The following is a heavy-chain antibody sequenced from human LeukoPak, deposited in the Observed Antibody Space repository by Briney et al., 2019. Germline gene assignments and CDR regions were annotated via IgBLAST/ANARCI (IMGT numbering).Heavy chain of an antibody. CDR3: ARDQQWLRAFDI. CDR1: GFTFSSYS. V-gene: IGHV3-48*04. CDR2: ISSSSSTI. J-gene: IGHJ3*02. Sequence: GSLRLSCAASGFTFSSYSMNWVRQAPGKGLEWVSYISSSSSTIYYADSVKGRFTISRDNAKNSLYLQMNSLRAEDTAVYYCARDQQWLRAFDIWGQGTMVTVSS. D-gene: IGHD6-19*01.